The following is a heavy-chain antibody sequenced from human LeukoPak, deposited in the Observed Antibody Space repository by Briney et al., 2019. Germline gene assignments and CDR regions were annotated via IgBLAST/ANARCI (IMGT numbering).Heavy chain of an antibody. Sequence: PGGSLRLSCAASGLTFSSYSMNWVRPAPGKGLEWVSSICSSSSYIYYADSVKGRFTISRDNAKNSLYLQMNSLRAEDTAVYYCARDRTPYSYGYRAFDIWGQGTMVTVSS. CDR1: GLTFSSYS. J-gene: IGHJ3*02. V-gene: IGHV3-21*01. CDR2: ICSSSSYI. CDR3: ARDRTPYSYGYRAFDI. D-gene: IGHD5-18*01.